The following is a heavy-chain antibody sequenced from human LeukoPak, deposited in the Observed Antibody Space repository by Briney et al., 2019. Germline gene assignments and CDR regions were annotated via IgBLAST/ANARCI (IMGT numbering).Heavy chain of an antibody. CDR3: ARESYYYGSGAFDP. CDR1: GFIISDYY. J-gene: IGHJ5*02. D-gene: IGHD3-10*01. V-gene: IGHV3-11*01. Sequence: GGSLRLSCAASGFIISDYYMSWIRQAPGKGLEWVSYSSTSGSTISYADSVKGRFTISRDNAKNSLYLEKNSLRAEDTAVYYCARESYYYGSGAFDPWGQGTLVTVSS. CDR2: SSTSGSTI.